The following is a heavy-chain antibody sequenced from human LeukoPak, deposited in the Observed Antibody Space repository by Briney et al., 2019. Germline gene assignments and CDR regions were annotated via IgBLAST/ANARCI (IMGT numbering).Heavy chain of an antibody. CDR1: GYTFTSYA. CDR3: ARGVNYSG. CDR2: INACNGNT. J-gene: IGHJ4*02. V-gene: IGHV1-3*01. Sequence: ASVKVSFKASGYTFTSYAMHWVRQPPGQRLEWMGWINACNGNTKYSQKFQDRVNITRDTSASTAYMELSRLRSEDTAVYYCARGVNYSGWGQGTLVTVSS. D-gene: IGHD3-10*01.